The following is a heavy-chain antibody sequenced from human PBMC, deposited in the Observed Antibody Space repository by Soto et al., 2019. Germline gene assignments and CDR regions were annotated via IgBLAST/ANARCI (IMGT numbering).Heavy chain of an antibody. J-gene: IGHJ5*02. D-gene: IGHD4-17*01. Sequence: ASVKVSCKASGYTFTTYYLHWVRQAPGQGLEWMGIINPSGGSTNYAQRFQGRVTMTSDTSTSTVYMELSSLRADGTAVYYCARVVVPTTATTSNWFDPWGQGTLVTVSS. CDR2: INPSGGST. V-gene: IGHV1-46*01. CDR3: ARVVVPTTATTSNWFDP. CDR1: GYTFTTYY.